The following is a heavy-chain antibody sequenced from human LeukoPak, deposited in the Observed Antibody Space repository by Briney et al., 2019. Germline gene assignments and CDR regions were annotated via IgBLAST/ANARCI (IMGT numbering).Heavy chain of an antibody. J-gene: IGHJ4*02. CDR2: INPGSGFT. Sequence: PGASVKVSCKASGYKFTDDYMHWVRQAPGQGLEFMGCINPGSGFTNYAQKFMGRVTMTRDTSISTAYLEVRSLTSDDTAVYYCAPTAEAYTSWWKVWGQGTLVTVSS. D-gene: IGHD3-16*01. CDR1: GYKFTDDY. CDR3: APTAEAYTSWWKV. V-gene: IGHV1-2*02.